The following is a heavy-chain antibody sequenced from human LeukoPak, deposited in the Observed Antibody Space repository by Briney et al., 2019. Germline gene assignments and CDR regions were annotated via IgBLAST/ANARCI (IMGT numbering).Heavy chain of an antibody. Sequence: GGSLRLSCAASGFTFSGYAMSWVRQAPGKGLEWVSAISGSGNSTYYADSVKGRFTISRDNSKNTLYLQMNSLRAEDTAVYYCAKDPTIFWRYYFDYWGQGTLVTVSS. V-gene: IGHV3-23*01. D-gene: IGHD3-3*01. CDR3: AKDPTIFWRYYFDY. CDR1: GFTFSGYA. J-gene: IGHJ4*02. CDR2: ISGSGNST.